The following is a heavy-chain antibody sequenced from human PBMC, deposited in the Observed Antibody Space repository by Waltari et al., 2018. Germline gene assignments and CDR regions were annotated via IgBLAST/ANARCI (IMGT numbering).Heavy chain of an antibody. D-gene: IGHD3-3*01. V-gene: IGHV1-69-2*01. CDR2: VDPEDGET. J-gene: IGHJ4*02. CDR1: GYTFTDYY. CDR3: ATRVPIFGVVILVDY. Sequence: EVQLVQSGTEVSKPGATVKISCKSSGYTFTDYYMHWVQQAPRKGLEWMGRVDPEDGETIYGEKLQGRGTITVDSATDTAFMELGSLRSEDTAVYYCATRVPIFGVVILVDYWGQRTLVTVSA.